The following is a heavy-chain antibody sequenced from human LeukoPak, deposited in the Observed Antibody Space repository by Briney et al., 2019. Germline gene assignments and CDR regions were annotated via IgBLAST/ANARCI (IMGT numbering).Heavy chain of an antibody. CDR3: AREWQQLVRGWAFDC. V-gene: IGHV3-30-3*01. D-gene: IGHD6-13*01. CDR1: VFTYSRYA. CDR2: ISYDGSNK. Sequence: PGGSLRLSCGASVFTYSRYAMHWVRQAPAKGLEGVAVISYDGSNKYCADSVKGRFTISRDNSKNTLYLQMNSLRAEDTAVYYCAREWQQLVRGWAFDCWGQGSLVTVSP. J-gene: IGHJ4*02.